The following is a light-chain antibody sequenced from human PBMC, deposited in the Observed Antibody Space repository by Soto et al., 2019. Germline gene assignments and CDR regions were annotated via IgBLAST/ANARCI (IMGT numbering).Light chain of an antibody. Sequence: DIQMTHSPSSLSASVGDRVTITCRASHGISNYLAWYQQKPGKVPKLLIFAASTLQSGVPSRFSGSGSGTEFTLTISSLQPEDVATYYCQKYNSAPWTFGQGTKVDIK. J-gene: IGKJ1*01. CDR3: QKYNSAPWT. V-gene: IGKV1-27*01. CDR2: AAS. CDR1: HGISNY.